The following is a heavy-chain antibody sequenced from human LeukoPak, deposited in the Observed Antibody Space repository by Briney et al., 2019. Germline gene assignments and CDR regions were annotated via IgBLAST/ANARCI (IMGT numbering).Heavy chain of an antibody. D-gene: IGHD1-26*01. J-gene: IGHJ5*02. CDR1: GGSISSYY. Sequence: SETLSLTCTVSGGSISSYYWSWIRQPAGKGLEWIGEINHSGSTNYIPSLKSRVTISVDTSKNQFSLKLSSVTAADTAVYYCARGSKMLGYNWFDPWGQGTLVTVSS. CDR3: ARGSKMLGYNWFDP. V-gene: IGHV4-34*01. CDR2: INHSGST.